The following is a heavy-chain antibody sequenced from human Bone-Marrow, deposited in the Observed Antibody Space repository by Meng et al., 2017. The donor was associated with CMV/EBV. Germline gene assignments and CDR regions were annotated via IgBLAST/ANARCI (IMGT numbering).Heavy chain of an antibody. J-gene: IGHJ6*02. CDR1: GGSISSPY. CDR3: AGIAAAGTLWYYYYGMDV. Sequence: SETLSLTCTVSGGSISSPYWSWIRQPPGKGLEWIGYIYYSGSTNYNPSLKSRVTISVDTSKNQFPLKLSSVTAADTAVYYCAGIAAAGTLWYYYYGMDVWGQGTTVTVSS. CDR2: IYYSGST. V-gene: IGHV4-59*11. D-gene: IGHD6-13*01.